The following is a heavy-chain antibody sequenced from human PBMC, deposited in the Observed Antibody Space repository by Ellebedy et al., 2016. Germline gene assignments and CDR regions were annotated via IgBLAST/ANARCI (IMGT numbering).Heavy chain of an antibody. CDR2: ISWNSGSI. D-gene: IGHD3-10*01. V-gene: IGHV3-9*01. Sequence: GGSLRLSCAASGFTFDDYAMHWVRQAPGKGLEWVSGISWNSGSIGYADSVKGRFTISRDNSKNTLYLQMNSLRAEDTAVYYCARDFGYYGSGSYLYGMDVWGQGTTVTVSS. CDR3: ARDFGYYGSGSYLYGMDV. CDR1: GFTFDDYA. J-gene: IGHJ6*02.